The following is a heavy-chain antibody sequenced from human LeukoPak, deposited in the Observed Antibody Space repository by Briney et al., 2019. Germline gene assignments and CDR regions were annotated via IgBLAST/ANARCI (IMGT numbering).Heavy chain of an antibody. CDR2: ISYDGSNK. D-gene: IGHD4-17*01. V-gene: IGHV3-30*18. CDR3: AKAHAPIYGRFDY. Sequence: GRSLRLSCAASGFTFSSYGMHWVRQAPGKGLEWVAVISYDGSNKYYADSVKGRFTISRDNSKNTLYLQMNSLRAEDTAVYYCAKAHAPIYGRFDYWGQGTLVTVSS. J-gene: IGHJ4*02. CDR1: GFTFSSYG.